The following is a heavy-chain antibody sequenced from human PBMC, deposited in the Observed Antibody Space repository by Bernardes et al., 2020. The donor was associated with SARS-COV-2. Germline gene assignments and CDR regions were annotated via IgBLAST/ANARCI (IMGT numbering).Heavy chain of an antibody. CDR1: GYTFTSYY. Sequence: ASVKVSCKASGYTFTSYYMHWVRQAPGQGLEWMGIINPRGGSTSYAQKFQGRVTMTRDTSTSTVYMELSSLRSEDTAVYYCARDLTLVGATSEDYYYGMDVWGQGTTVIVSS. CDR3: ARDLTLVGATSEDYYYGMDV. J-gene: IGHJ6*02. CDR2: INPRGGST. D-gene: IGHD1-26*01. V-gene: IGHV1-46*01.